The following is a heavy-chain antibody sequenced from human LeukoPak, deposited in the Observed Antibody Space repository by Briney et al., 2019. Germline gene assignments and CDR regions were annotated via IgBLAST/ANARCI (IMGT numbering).Heavy chain of an antibody. Sequence: SETLSLTCTVSGGSISSYYWSWIRQPPGKGLEWIGYIYYSGSTNYNPSLKSRVTISVDTSKNQFSLKLSSVTAADTAVYYCARVRTMVRGVPNWFDPWGQGTLVTVSS. CDR2: IYYSGST. D-gene: IGHD3-10*01. V-gene: IGHV4-59*12. J-gene: IGHJ5*02. CDR3: ARVRTMVRGVPNWFDP. CDR1: GGSISSYY.